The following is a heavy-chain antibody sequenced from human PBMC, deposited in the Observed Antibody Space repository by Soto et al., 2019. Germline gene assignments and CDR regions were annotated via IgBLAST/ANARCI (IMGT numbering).Heavy chain of an antibody. Sequence: GESLKISCKGSGYNFNIYLIGWVRQMPGKGLEGMGIIYPGDSNTNYSPSFQGHVTISADKSISTAYLQWSSLKASDTAMYYCASSPRGYCSSTSCRELGNYYGMDVWGQGTTVTVSS. V-gene: IGHV5-51*01. D-gene: IGHD2-2*01. J-gene: IGHJ6*02. CDR2: IYPGDSNT. CDR3: ASSPRGYCSSTSCRELGNYYGMDV. CDR1: GYNFNIYL.